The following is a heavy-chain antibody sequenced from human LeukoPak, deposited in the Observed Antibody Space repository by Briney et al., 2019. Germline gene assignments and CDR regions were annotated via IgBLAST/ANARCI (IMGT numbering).Heavy chain of an antibody. Sequence: GGSLRLSCAASGFTFSNAWMSWVRQAPGKGLEWVCFIRSKAYGGTTKNAASVKGRFTISRDDSRSIAYLQMNSLKTEDTAVYYCTRRYNYDSSGYYYVRDAFDIWGQGTMVTVSS. D-gene: IGHD3-22*01. J-gene: IGHJ3*02. CDR2: IRSKAYGGTT. CDR3: TRRYNYDSSGYYYVRDAFDI. V-gene: IGHV3-49*04. CDR1: GFTFSNAW.